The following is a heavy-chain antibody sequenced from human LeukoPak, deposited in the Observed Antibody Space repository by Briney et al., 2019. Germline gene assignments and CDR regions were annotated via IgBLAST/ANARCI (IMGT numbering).Heavy chain of an antibody. J-gene: IGHJ6*02. CDR2: IHPGDSNS. V-gene: IGHV5-51*01. CDR1: GYSFTSYW. CDR3: ARQTPGQYGMDV. D-gene: IGHD4-11*01. Sequence: GESLKISCKGSGYSFTSYWIGWVRQMPGKELEWMGIIHPGDSNSRYSSSFQGQVTISADKSITTAYLQWTSLKASDTAMYYCARQTPGQYGMDVWGQGTTVTVSS.